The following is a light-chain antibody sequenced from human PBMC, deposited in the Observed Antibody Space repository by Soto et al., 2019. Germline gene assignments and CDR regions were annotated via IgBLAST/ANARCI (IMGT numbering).Light chain of an antibody. CDR3: SSFXVSHIV. J-gene: IGLJ1*01. CDR2: EVN. Sequence: QSVLTQPPSASGSPGQSVTISCTGTSSDIGGYDFVSWYQQHPDKAPKLIIYEVNKRPSGVPDRFSGSRSGNTASLTVSGLQAEDEADYYCSSFXVSHIVFGTGTKVTXL. V-gene: IGLV2-8*01. CDR1: SSDIGGYDF.